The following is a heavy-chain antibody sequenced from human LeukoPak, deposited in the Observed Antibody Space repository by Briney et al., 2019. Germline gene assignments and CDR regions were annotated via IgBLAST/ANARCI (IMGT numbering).Heavy chain of an antibody. CDR3: ARAGPTIDY. CDR2: INHSGST. J-gene: IGHJ4*02. CDR1: GGSISTFY. V-gene: IGHV4-34*01. Sequence: SETLSLTCTVSGGSISTFYWSWIRQPPGKGLEWIGEINHSGSTNYNPSLKSRVTISVDTSKNQFSLKLSSVTAADTAVYYCARAGPTIDYWGQGTLVTVSS. D-gene: IGHD1-1*01.